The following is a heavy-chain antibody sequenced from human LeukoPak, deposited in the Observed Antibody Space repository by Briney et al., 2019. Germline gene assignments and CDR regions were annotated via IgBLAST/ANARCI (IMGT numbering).Heavy chain of an antibody. CDR1: GGSISNSNYF. CDR2: VHYTGKT. J-gene: IGHJ5*02. V-gene: IGHV4-39*01. Sequence: PSETLSLTCTVSGGSISNSNYFWGWIRQPPGKGLECVGIVHYTGKTYYNPSLRSRATIFVDTPNNQFSLKLSSVTAADTAVYYCARHGRRVTSSWFDPWGQGTLVTVSS. D-gene: IGHD2-21*02. CDR3: ARHGRRVTSSWFDP.